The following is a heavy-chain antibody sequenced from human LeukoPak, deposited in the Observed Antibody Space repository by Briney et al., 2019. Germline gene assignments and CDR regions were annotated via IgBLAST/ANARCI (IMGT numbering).Heavy chain of an antibody. CDR3: ARSSSGWYNDFDY. D-gene: IGHD6-19*01. Sequence: SETLSLTCAVYGGSFSGYYWSWIRQPPGKGLEWIGYIYYSGSTNYNPSLKSRVTISVDTPKNQFSLKLSSVTAADTAVYYCARSSSGWYNDFDYWGQGTLVTVSS. CDR1: GGSFSGYY. J-gene: IGHJ4*02. CDR2: IYYSGST. V-gene: IGHV4-59*01.